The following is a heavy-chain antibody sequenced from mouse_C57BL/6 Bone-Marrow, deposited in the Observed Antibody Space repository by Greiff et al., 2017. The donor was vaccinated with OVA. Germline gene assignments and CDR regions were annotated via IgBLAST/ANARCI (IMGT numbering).Heavy chain of an antibody. CDR3: ARHEEGYYSNYVLAWFAY. V-gene: IGHV1-62-2*01. D-gene: IGHD2-5*01. CDR1: GYTFTEYT. Sequence: QVQLQQSGAELVKPGASVKLSCKASGYTFTEYTIHWVKQRSGQGLEWIGWFYPGSGSIKYNEKFKDKATLTADKSSSTVYMELSRLTSEDSAVYFCARHEEGYYSNYVLAWFAYWGQGTLVTVSA. CDR2: FYPGSGSI. J-gene: IGHJ3*01.